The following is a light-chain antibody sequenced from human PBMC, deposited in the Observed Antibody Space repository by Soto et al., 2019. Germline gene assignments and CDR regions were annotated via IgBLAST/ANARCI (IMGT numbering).Light chain of an antibody. Sequence: DIQMTQSPSTLSASVGDRVTITCRASQSISSWLAWYQQKPGKAPKLLIYKASSLESGVPSRLSGRGSGTEFTLTISSLQPDESATYYCQQYNSYSSWTFGQGTKVEIK. CDR3: QQYNSYSSWT. V-gene: IGKV1-5*03. CDR1: QSISSW. CDR2: KAS. J-gene: IGKJ1*01.